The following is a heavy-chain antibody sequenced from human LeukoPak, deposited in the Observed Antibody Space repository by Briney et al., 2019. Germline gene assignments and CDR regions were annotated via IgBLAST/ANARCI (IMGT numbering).Heavy chain of an antibody. Sequence: GGSLRLSCAASGLTVSGNYMCWVRQAPGKGLEWVSTIFRGGNTDYADSVKGRFTISRDNAKNSLYLQMNSLRAEDMALYYCAKASSRSFSSGYYGNAFDIWGQGTMVTVSS. D-gene: IGHD6-19*01. J-gene: IGHJ3*02. V-gene: IGHV3-53*05. CDR2: IFRGGNT. CDR1: GLTVSGNY. CDR3: AKASSRSFSSGYYGNAFDI.